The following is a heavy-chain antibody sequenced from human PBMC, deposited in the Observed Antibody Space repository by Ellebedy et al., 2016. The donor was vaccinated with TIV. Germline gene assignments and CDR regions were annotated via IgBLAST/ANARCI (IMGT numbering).Heavy chain of an antibody. CDR2: ISGSGTGT. D-gene: IGHD3-10*01. CDR3: AKESMVRGVMWRH. CDR1: GFTFSSYA. Sequence: GGSLRLXXATSGFTFSSYAMTWLRQAPGKGLEWVSAISGSGTGTYYADSVKGRFTISRDNLQNTLYLQMNSLRAEDTAVYYCAKESMVRGVMWRHWGQGTLVTVSS. V-gene: IGHV3-23*01. J-gene: IGHJ4*02.